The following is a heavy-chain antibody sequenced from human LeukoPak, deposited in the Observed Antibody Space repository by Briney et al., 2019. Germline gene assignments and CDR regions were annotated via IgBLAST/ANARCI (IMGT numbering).Heavy chain of an antibody. CDR3: ARVSPSSYGSGSYWRYYYYYYMDV. V-gene: IGHV4-38-2*02. CDR1: GYSISSGYY. J-gene: IGHJ6*03. Sequence: SETLSLTCTVSGYSISSGYYWGWIRQPPGKGLEWIGSIYHSGSTYYNPSLKSRVTISVGTSKNQFSLKLSSVTAADTAVYYCARVSPSSYGSGSYWRYYYYYYMDVWGKGTTVTVSS. CDR2: IYHSGST. D-gene: IGHD3-10*01.